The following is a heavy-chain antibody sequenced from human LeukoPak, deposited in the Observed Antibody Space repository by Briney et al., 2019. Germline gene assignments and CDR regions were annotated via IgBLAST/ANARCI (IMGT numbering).Heavy chain of an antibody. Sequence: SSETLSLTCTVSGGSISSGSYYWSWIRQPAGKGLEWIGRIYASGSTNYNPSLKSRVTISVDTSKNQFSLKLSSVTAADTAVYYCARGLDAFDIWGQGTMVTVSS. J-gene: IGHJ3*02. V-gene: IGHV4-61*02. CDR1: GGSISSGSYY. CDR2: IYASGST. CDR3: ARGLDAFDI.